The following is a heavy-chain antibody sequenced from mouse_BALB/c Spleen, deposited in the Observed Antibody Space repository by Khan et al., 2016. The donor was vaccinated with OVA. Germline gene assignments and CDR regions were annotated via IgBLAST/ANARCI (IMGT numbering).Heavy chain of an antibody. CDR1: GYIFTNYW. CDR3: AREESLYYCVY. J-gene: IGHJ2*01. CDR2: IYPGTDNT. V-gene: IGHV1-76*01. D-gene: IGHD6-2*01. Sequence: VQLQESGAELVRPGASVKLSCRTSGYIFTNYWIHWVKQRSGQGLEWIARIYPGTDNTYYNEKLKDKATLTADRSSSTAYMQLRSLKSEDSAVYFGAREESLYYCVYWGQGTTLKGSS.